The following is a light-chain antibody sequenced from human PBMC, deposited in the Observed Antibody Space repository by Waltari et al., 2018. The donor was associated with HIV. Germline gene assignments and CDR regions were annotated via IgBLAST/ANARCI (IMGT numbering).Light chain of an antibody. J-gene: IGKJ1*01. CDR2: GAS. CDR1: QSVTTK. CDR3: LQYNNWPPWM. Sequence: EVVMTQSPATLSVSPGESATLSCRASQSVTTKLAWYQQKPGQAPRLLIYGASTRATGVPARFSGGGSGTEFTLTISSLQSEDFAVYYCLQYNNWPPWMFGQGTKVEIK. V-gene: IGKV3-15*01.